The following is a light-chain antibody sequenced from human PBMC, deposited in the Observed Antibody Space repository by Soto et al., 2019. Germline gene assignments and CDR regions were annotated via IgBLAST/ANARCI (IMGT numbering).Light chain of an antibody. CDR2: EVT. CDR3: TSYTGSSTPWV. V-gene: IGLV2-14*01. Sequence: QSVLTQPASVSGSPGQSITISCAGTSSDVGGYNYVSWYQQHPGKAPKLMIYEVTNRPSGVFNRFSGSKSGNTASLTISGLQAEDESDYYCTSYTGSSTPWVFGGGTQLTVL. J-gene: IGLJ3*02. CDR1: SSDVGGYNY.